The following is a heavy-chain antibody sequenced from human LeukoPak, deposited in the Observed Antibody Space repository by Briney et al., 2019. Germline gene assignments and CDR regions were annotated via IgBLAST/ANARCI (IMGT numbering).Heavy chain of an antibody. J-gene: IGHJ4*01. Sequence: GRSLRLSCAASGFTFSSYAMHWVRQAPGKGLEWVAVISYDGNNRYYADSVKGRFTISRDDSRSTLFLQMNSLGAEDTALYFCARDQTVGVTTGGYCDSWGQEPWSPSPQ. CDR2: ISYDGNNR. CDR1: GFTFSSYA. D-gene: IGHD1-26*01. CDR3: ARDQTVGVTTGGYCDS. V-gene: IGHV3-30-3*01.